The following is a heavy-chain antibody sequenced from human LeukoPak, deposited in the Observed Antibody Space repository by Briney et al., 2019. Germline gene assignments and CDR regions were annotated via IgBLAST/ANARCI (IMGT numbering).Heavy chain of an antibody. Sequence: GASVKVSCKASGYTFTGYYMHWVRQAPGQGLEWMGWINPNSGGTNYAQKFQGRVTMTRDTSINTAYMELSRLRSDDTAVYYCARAESFRRNDVFGYWGQGTLVTVSS. D-gene: IGHD1-1*01. CDR2: INPNSGGT. CDR3: ARAESFRRNDVFGY. V-gene: IGHV1-2*02. CDR1: GYTFTGYY. J-gene: IGHJ4*02.